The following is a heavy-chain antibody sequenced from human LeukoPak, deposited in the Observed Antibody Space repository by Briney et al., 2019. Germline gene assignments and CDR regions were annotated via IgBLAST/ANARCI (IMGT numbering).Heavy chain of an antibody. V-gene: IGHV3-21*01. CDR1: GFTFSSYS. D-gene: IGHD1-26*01. J-gene: IGHJ4*02. CDR3: ARVASYYVSVR. CDR2: ISSSSSYI. Sequence: GSLRLSCEASGFTFSSYSMNWVRQAPGKGLEWVSSISSSSSYIYYADSVKGRFTISRDNAKNSLYLQMNSLRAEDTAVYYCARVASYYVSVRWGQGTLVTVSS.